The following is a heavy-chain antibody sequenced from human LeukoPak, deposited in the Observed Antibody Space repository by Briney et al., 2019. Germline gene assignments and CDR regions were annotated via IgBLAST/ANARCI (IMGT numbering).Heavy chain of an antibody. CDR1: GFTFSSYW. Sequence: PGGSLRLSCAASGFTFSSYWVSWVRQAPGKGLEWVAVISYDGSNKYYADSVKGRFTISRDNSKNTLYLQMNSLRAEDTAVYYCAITYGDYVLSGAFDIWGQGTMVTVSS. D-gene: IGHD4-17*01. CDR2: ISYDGSNK. V-gene: IGHV3-30-3*01. J-gene: IGHJ3*02. CDR3: AITYGDYVLSGAFDI.